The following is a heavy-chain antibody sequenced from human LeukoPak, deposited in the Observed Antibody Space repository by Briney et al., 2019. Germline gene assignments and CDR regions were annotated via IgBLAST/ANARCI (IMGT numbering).Heavy chain of an antibody. D-gene: IGHD3-22*01. Sequence: GGSLRLSCAASGLTFSDYWMSWFRQAPGKGLEWVANIKQDGSEQNYVDSVKGRFTISRDNAKNSLYLQMNSLRAEDTAVYYCARTLYDSRGYYSHFDYWGQGTLVTVSS. CDR3: ARTLYDSRGYYSHFDY. V-gene: IGHV3-7*01. CDR1: GLTFSDYW. CDR2: IKQDGSEQ. J-gene: IGHJ4*02.